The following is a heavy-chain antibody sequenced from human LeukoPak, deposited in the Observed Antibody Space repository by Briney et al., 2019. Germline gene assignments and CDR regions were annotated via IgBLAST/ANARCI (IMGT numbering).Heavy chain of an antibody. CDR3: AKEHREYCSSTSCPNWFDS. CDR1: GFTFNNYA. CDR2: ISASGGTT. J-gene: IGHJ5*01. V-gene: IGHV3-23*01. D-gene: IGHD2-2*01. Sequence: GGSLRLSCAASGFTFNNYAMSWVRQAPGKGLEWVSAISASGGTTYYADSVKGRFTISRDNSENTLVLQMNSLRAEDTAVYYCAKEHREYCSSTSCPNWFDSWGQGTLVTVSS.